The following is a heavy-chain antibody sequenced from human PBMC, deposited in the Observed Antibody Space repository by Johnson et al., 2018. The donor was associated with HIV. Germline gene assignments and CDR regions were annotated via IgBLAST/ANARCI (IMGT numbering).Heavy chain of an antibody. V-gene: IGHV3-11*01. D-gene: IGHD6-13*01. CDR3: AKVRRGSSWDLRAFDI. CDR2: ISWNSGSI. Sequence: QVQLVESGGGLVKPGGSLRLSCAASGFTFRDYYMSWIRQAPGKGLAWVSGISWNSGSICYADSVKGRFTISRDNAKNSLYLQMNSLRAEDTALYYCAKVRRGSSWDLRAFDIWGQGTMVTVSS. CDR1: GFTFRDYY. J-gene: IGHJ3*02.